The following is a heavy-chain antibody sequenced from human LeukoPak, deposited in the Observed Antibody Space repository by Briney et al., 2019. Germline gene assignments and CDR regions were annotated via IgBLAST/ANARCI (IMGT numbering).Heavy chain of an antibody. CDR2: ISPTSSDT. CDR3: AKTGGRNGGDS. J-gene: IGHJ4*02. CDR1: GFIFSDFY. D-gene: IGHD3-16*01. Sequence: GGSLRLSCTASGFIFSDFYMSWIRQAPGKGLEWLSYISPTSSDTNYADSVKGRFFVSRDNARKSLYLQMNSLRAEDTAVYYCAKTGGRNGGDSWGQGTLVTVSS. V-gene: IGHV3-11*06.